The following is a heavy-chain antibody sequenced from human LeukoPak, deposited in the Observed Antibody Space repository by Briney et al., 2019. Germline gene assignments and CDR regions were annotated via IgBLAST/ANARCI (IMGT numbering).Heavy chain of an antibody. CDR1: GYTFTSYD. J-gene: IGHJ4*02. CDR3: ARVYDYVWGSYRHYDY. D-gene: IGHD3-16*02. V-gene: IGHV1-18*01. Sequence: ASVKVSCKASGYTFTSYDINWVRQATGQGLEWMGWISAYNGNTNYAQKLQGRVTMTTDTSTSTAYMELRSLRSDDTAVYYCARVYDYVWGSYRHYDYWGQGTLVTVSS. CDR2: ISAYNGNT.